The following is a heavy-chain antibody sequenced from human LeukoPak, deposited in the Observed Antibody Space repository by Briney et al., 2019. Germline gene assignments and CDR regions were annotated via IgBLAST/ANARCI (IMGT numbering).Heavy chain of an antibody. CDR2: IYYSGST. V-gene: IGHV4-30-4*01. J-gene: IGHJ4*02. D-gene: IGHD6-13*01. CDR3: ARDLKAAAGSIAD. Sequence: SETLSLTCTVSGGSISSGDYYWSWIRQPPGKGLEWIGYIYYSGSTYYNPSLKSRVTISVDTSKNQFSLKLSSVTAADTAVYYCARDLKAAAGSIADWGQGTLVTVSS. CDR1: GGSISSGDYY.